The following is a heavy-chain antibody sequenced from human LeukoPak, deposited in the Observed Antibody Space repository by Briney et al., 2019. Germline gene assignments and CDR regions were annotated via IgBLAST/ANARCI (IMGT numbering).Heavy chain of an antibody. V-gene: IGHV3-21*01. Sequence: GGSLRLSCAASGFTFSSYSMNWVRQAPGKGLEWVSSISSSSSYIYYADSVKGRFTISTDNAKNSLYLQMNSLRAEDTAVYYCARDGIVGAMRYYFDYWGQGTLVTVSS. CDR1: GFTFSSYS. CDR2: ISSSSSYI. J-gene: IGHJ4*02. CDR3: ARDGIVGAMRYYFDY. D-gene: IGHD1-26*01.